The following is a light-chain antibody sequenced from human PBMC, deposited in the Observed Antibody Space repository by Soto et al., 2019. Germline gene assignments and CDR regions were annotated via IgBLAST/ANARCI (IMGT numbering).Light chain of an antibody. CDR3: SSYTTSNTPLYV. CDR1: SSDVGAYNL. CDR2: EGS. J-gene: IGLJ1*01. V-gene: IGLV2-14*02. Sequence: QSVLTQPASVSGSPGQSITISCTGTSSDVGAYNLVSWYQHHPGKAPKLLIFEGSKRPSGVSNRFSGSKSGNTASLTISGLQAGDEADYHCSSYTTSNTPLYVFGTGTKVTVL.